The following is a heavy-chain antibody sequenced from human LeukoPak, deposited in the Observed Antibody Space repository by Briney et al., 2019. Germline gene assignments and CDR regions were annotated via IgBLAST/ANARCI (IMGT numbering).Heavy chain of an antibody. CDR1: GFTFSSYS. CDR3: ARDYDFAILNGYMDV. Sequence: GGSLRLSCAASGFTFSSYSMNWVRQAPGKGLEWVASISSSSSYIYYADSVKGRFTISRDNAKNSLYLQMNSLRAEDTAVYYCARDYDFAILNGYMDVWGKGTTVTVSS. CDR2: ISSSSSYI. J-gene: IGHJ6*03. D-gene: IGHD3-3*01. V-gene: IGHV3-21*01.